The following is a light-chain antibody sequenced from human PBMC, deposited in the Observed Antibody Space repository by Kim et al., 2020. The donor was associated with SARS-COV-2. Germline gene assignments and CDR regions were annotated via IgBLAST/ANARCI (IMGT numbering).Light chain of an antibody. CDR2: GAS. CDR1: QSISSY. Sequence: DIVMTQSPATLSVSPGDRATLSCRASQSISSYLVWYQQKAGQAPRLLIYGASTRATGIPPRFSGSGSGREFTLTIGSLQSEDFAVYWCQQYNSWPYTFGRGTKLEI. J-gene: IGKJ2*01. CDR3: QQYNSWPYT. V-gene: IGKV3D-15*01.